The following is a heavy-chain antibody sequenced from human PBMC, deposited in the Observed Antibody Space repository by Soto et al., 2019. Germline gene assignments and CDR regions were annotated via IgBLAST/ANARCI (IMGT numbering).Heavy chain of an antibody. Sequence: SVKVSCKASGYTFTGYHLYWVRQAPGQGLEWMGWINPNSGGTNYAQKFQGRVTMTRDTSINTAYMELNSLRSDDTAEYYCATLPIPNSRDACDSWGPGTIITVS. J-gene: IGHJ3*01. CDR1: GYTFTGYH. CDR3: ATLPIPNSRDACDS. V-gene: IGHV1-2*02. CDR2: INPNSGGT. D-gene: IGHD1-7*01.